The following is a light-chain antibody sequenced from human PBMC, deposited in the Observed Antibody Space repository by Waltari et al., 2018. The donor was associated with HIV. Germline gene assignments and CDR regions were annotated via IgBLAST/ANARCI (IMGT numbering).Light chain of an antibody. J-gene: IGLJ3*02. V-gene: IGLV4-69*01. CDR3: QTWGTGMV. CDR1: SCHSNSA. Sequence: QLVLTQSPSASASLGASAKLTCPLSSCHSNSAIACHQQHPEQGPRYLMKLNSDGSHYKGDGIPDRFSGSSSGAERYLTISSLQSEDEADYYCQTWGTGMVFGGGTKLTVL. CDR2: LNSDGSH.